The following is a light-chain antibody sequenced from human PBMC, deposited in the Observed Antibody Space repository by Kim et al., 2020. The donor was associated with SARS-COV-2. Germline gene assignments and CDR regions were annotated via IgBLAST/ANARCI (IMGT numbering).Light chain of an antibody. CDR3: QSYDSSLSGYV. J-gene: IGLJ1*01. CDR1: SSNIGAGYD. CDR2: GNT. V-gene: IGLV1-40*01. Sequence: QRVTISCTGSSSNIGAGYDVHWYQQLPGTAPKLLIYGNTNRPSGVPDRFSGSKSGTSASLAITGLQAEDEADYYCQSYDSSLSGYVFGTGTKVTVL.